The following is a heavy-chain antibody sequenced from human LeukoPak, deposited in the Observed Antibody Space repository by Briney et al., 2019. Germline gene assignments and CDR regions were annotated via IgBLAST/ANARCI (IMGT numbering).Heavy chain of an antibody. Sequence: SETLCLTCTVSGDSISSSSYYWGWIRQPPGKGLEWIGSISYSGSTYYNPSLKSRVTISVDTSKNQFSLKLSSVAAADTAVYYCARLPEFHTGYSFYYMDVWGKGTTVTISS. J-gene: IGHJ6*03. CDR2: ISYSGST. CDR3: ARLPEFHTGYSFYYMDV. CDR1: GDSISSSSYY. D-gene: IGHD1-14*01. V-gene: IGHV4-39*01.